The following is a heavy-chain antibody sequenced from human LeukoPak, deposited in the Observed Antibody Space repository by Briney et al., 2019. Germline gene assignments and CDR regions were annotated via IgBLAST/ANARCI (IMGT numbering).Heavy chain of an antibody. D-gene: IGHD3-16*01. CDR3: AREPVMHALDY. V-gene: IGHV4-59*12. CDR1: GGSISSYY. Sequence: SETLSLTCTVSGGSISSYYWSWIRQPPGKGLEWIGYIYYSGSTNYNPSLKSRVTISVDTSKNQFSLKLSSVTAADTAVYYCAREPVMHALDYWGQGTLVTVSS. CDR2: IYYSGST. J-gene: IGHJ4*02.